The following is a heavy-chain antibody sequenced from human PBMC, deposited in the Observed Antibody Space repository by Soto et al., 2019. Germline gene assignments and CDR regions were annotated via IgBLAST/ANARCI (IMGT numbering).Heavy chain of an antibody. CDR2: ISSSSSYI. Sequence: EVQLVESGGGLVKPGGSLRLSCAASGFTFSSYSMNWVRQAPGKGLEWVSSISSSSSYIYYADSVKGRFTISRDNAKNSLYLQMNSLRAEDTAVYYCARAKNLWFGELFETTYYFDYWGQGTLVTVSS. V-gene: IGHV3-21*01. CDR3: ARAKNLWFGELFETTYYFDY. J-gene: IGHJ4*02. CDR1: GFTFSSYS. D-gene: IGHD3-10*01.